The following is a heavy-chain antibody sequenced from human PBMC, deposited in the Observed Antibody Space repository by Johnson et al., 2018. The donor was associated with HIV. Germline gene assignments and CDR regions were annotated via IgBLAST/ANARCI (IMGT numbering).Heavy chain of an antibody. Sequence: QVQLVESGGGVVQPGRSLRLSCAASGFTFSSYWMHWVRQAPGKGLEWVAVISYDGSNKYYADSVKGRFTISRDNSKNTLYLQMNSLRAEDTAVYYCARDNGDTIFGVVIREGAFDIWGQGTMVTVSS. CDR1: GFTFSSYW. V-gene: IGHV3-30*03. D-gene: IGHD3-3*01. J-gene: IGHJ3*02. CDR3: ARDNGDTIFGVVIREGAFDI. CDR2: ISYDGSNK.